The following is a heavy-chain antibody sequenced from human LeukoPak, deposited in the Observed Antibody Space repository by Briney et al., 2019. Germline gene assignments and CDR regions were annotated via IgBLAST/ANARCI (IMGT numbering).Heavy chain of an antibody. CDR2: ISGSGGST. CDR3: AKVKWELLLNWFDP. CDR1: GFTSSSYA. J-gene: IGHJ5*02. Sequence: GGSLRLSCAASGFTSSSYAMSWVRQAPGKGLEWVSAISGSGGSTYYADSVKGRFTISRDNSKNTLYLQMNSLRAEDTAVYYCAKVKWELLLNWFDPWGQGTLVTVSS. V-gene: IGHV3-23*01. D-gene: IGHD1-26*01.